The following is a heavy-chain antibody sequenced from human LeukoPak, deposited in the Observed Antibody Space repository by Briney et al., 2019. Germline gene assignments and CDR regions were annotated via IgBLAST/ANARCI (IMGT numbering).Heavy chain of an antibody. J-gene: IGHJ3*01. Sequence: GGSLRLSCAASVFTFSSAAMTWVRQAPGKGLEWVSLIGSSGGSTYYADSVKGRFTISRDNSKNMLSLQMNSLRVEDTAIYYCAKDIQLSTWGLGTMVTVSS. CDR3: AKDIQLST. V-gene: IGHV3-23*01. CDR2: IGSSGGST. D-gene: IGHD5-24*01. CDR1: VFTFSSAA.